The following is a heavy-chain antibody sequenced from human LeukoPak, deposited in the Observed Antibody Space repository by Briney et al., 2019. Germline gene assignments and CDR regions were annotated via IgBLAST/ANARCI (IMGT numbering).Heavy chain of an antibody. CDR2: IKQDGSEK. CDR1: GFTFSTYW. J-gene: IGHJ4*02. D-gene: IGHD6-19*01. V-gene: IGHV3-7*01. CDR3: ASPGYNSVWSLDY. Sequence: GGSLRLSCAASGFTFSTYWMSWVRQAPGKGLEWVANIKQDGSEKYYVDSVKGRFTISRDNAKNSLHLQMNSLGAEDTAVYYCASPGYNSVWSLDYWGQGALVTVSS.